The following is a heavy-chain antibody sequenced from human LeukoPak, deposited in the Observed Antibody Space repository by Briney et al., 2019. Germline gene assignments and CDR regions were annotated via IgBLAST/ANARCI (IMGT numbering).Heavy chain of an antibody. CDR1: GGSISSGGYY. CDR2: IYYSGST. CDR3: ARKYPDHWFDP. Sequence: SETLSLTCTVSGGSISSGGYYWSWIRQHPGKGLEWIGYIYYSGSTYYNPSLKSRVTISVDTSKNQFSLKLSSVTAADTAVYYCARKYPDHWFDPWGRGTLVTVSS. J-gene: IGHJ5*02. D-gene: IGHD6-6*01. V-gene: IGHV4-31*03.